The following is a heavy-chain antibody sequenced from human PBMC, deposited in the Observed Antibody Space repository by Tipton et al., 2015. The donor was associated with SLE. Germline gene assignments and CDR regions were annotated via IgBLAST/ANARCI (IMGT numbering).Heavy chain of an antibody. CDR2: IYYSGST. V-gene: IGHV4-59*08. J-gene: IGHJ2*01. D-gene: IGHD1-26*01. Sequence: TLSLTCTVSGGSISGYYWSWIRQPPGKGLEWIGYIYYSGSTNYNPSLKSRVTISVDTSKNQFSLKLSSVTAADTAVYYCARRGVGATYWYFDLWGRGTLVTVSS. CDR3: ARRGVGATYWYFDL. CDR1: GGSISGYY.